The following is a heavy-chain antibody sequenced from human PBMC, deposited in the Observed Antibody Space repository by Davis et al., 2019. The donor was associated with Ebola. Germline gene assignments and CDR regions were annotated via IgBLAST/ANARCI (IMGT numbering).Heavy chain of an antibody. CDR3: ARGAPDIVVVVAATGVDY. CDR1: GYGFDGHY. J-gene: IGHJ4*02. Sequence: AASVKVSCKASGYGFDGHYIHWVRQAPGQGLDWMGRINPNSGGTSYAQKFQGRVTMTRDTSISTAYMELSRLRSDDTAVYYCARGAPDIVVVVAATGVDYWGQGTLVTVSS. D-gene: IGHD2-15*01. CDR2: INPNSGGT. V-gene: IGHV1-2*06.